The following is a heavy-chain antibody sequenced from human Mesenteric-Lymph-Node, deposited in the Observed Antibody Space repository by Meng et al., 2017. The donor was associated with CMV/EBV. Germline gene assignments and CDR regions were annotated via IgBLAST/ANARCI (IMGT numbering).Heavy chain of an antibody. CDR1: CFRFTIYW. CDR3: ARYAGGYKFYFDH. J-gene: IGHJ4*01. V-gene: IGHV5-51*01. CDR2: IYPADSDA. Sequence: GSCFRFTIYWIAWVRQKPGKGLEYMGIIYPADSDAKYSPSFQGQVTISVDKSINTAYLQWDSLEASDTAVYYCARYAGGYKFYFDHWGQGTLVTVSS. D-gene: IGHD5-24*01.